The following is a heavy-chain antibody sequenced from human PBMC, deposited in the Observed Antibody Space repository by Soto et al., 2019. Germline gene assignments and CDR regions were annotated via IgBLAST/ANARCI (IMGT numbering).Heavy chain of an antibody. CDR1: GFTFSSYG. Sequence: QVQLVESGGGVVQPGRSLRLSCAASGFTFSSYGMHWVRQAPGKGLEWLAVISYDGSNKYYADSVKGRFTISRDNSKNTLSLQMNSLRSEDTAVYYCAKGQRPSRRWENYVMDVWGQGTTVTVSS. CDR3: AKGQRPSRRWENYVMDV. CDR2: ISYDGSNK. J-gene: IGHJ6*02. D-gene: IGHD6-25*01. V-gene: IGHV3-30*18.